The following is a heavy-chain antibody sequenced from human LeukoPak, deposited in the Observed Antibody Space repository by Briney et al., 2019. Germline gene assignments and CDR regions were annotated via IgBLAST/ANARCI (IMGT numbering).Heavy chain of an antibody. J-gene: IGHJ4*02. CDR1: GGSISSYY. CDR2: IYYSGST. Sequence: SETLSLTCTVSGGSISSYYWSWIRQPPGKGLEWIGYIYYSGSTNYNPSLKSRVTISVDTSKNQFSLKLSSVTAADTAVYYCARAGTAMALDYFDYWGQGTLVTVSS. V-gene: IGHV4-59*01. CDR3: ARAGTAMALDYFDY. D-gene: IGHD5-18*01.